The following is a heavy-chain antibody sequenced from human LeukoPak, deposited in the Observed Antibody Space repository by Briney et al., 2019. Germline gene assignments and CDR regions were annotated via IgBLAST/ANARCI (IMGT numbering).Heavy chain of an antibody. CDR3: ARGRSNIVATYNY. D-gene: IGHD5-12*01. Sequence: PSETLSLTCTVSGGSISSYYWSWIRQPPGKGLEWIGEINHSGSTNYNPSLKSRVTISVDTSKNQFSLKLSSVTAADTAVYYCARGRSNIVATYNYWGQGTLVTVSS. V-gene: IGHV4-34*01. CDR1: GGSISSYY. J-gene: IGHJ4*02. CDR2: INHSGST.